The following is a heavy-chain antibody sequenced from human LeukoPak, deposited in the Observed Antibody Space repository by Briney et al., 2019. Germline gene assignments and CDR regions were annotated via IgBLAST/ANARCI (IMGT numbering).Heavy chain of an antibody. CDR2: ISGSGGST. Sequence: GGSLRLSCATSGFFFSSYSINWVRQAPGKGREWGSAISGSGGSTYYADSVKGRFTISRDNSKNTLYLQMNSLRAEDTAVYYCAKVALTGYLYYYYGMDVWGQGTTVTVSS. J-gene: IGHJ6*02. D-gene: IGHD3-9*01. CDR3: AKVALTGYLYYYYGMDV. V-gene: IGHV3-23*01. CDR1: GFFFSSYS.